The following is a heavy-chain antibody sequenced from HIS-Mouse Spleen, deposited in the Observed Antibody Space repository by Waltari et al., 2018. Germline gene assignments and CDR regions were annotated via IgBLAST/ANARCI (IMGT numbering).Heavy chain of an antibody. Sequence: EVQLVESGGGLVQPGGSLRLSCAASGFHFRRYGMSWVRQAPGKGLEWVANIKQDGSEKYYVDSVKGRFTISRDNAKNSLYLQMNSLRAEDTAVYYCAREGDSGSYFDYWGQGTLVTVSS. J-gene: IGHJ4*02. D-gene: IGHD1-26*01. V-gene: IGHV3-7*01. CDR1: GFHFRRYG. CDR3: AREGDSGSYFDY. CDR2: IKQDGSEK.